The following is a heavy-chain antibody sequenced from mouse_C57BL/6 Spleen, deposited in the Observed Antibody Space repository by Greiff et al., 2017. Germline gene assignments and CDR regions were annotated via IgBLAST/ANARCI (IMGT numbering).Heavy chain of an antibody. J-gene: IGHJ4*01. CDR3: ARSNYGSSYCMDY. CDR1: GYTFTSYW. CDR2: IHPNSGST. V-gene: IGHV1-64*01. Sequence: QVQLKQPGAELVKPGASVKLSCKASGYTFTSYWMHWVKQRPGQGLEWIGMIHPNSGSTNYNEKFKSKATLTVDKSSSTAYMQLSSLTSEDSAVYYCARSNYGSSYCMDYWGQGTSVTVSS. D-gene: IGHD1-1*01.